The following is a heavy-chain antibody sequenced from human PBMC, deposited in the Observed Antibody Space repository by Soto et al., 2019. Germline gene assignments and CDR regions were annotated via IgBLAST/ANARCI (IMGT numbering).Heavy chain of an antibody. V-gene: IGHV4-59*08. D-gene: IGHD5-18*01. CDR3: ARRYGSCFDY. Sequence: QVQLQESGPGLVKPSETLSLTCTVSGGSISSYYWSWMRQPPGKGLEWIGHIYYSGSTNYNPSLKRRVTISVDTSKNQLSLKLSSVTAADTAVYYCARRYGSCFDYWGQGTLVTVSS. CDR2: IYYSGST. J-gene: IGHJ4*02. CDR1: GGSISSYY.